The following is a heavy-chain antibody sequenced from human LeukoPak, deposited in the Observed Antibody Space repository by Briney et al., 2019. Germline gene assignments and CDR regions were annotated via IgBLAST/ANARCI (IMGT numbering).Heavy chain of an antibody. CDR3: ARHTGPYYSSGSYGLDV. J-gene: IGHJ6*02. D-gene: IGHD3-10*01. CDR2: ISSSGTSI. CDR1: GFTFSAYN. Sequence: PGGSLRLSCAASGFTFSAYNMNWVCQAPGKGLEWVSSISSSGTSIYYAESSKGRFTISRDNAKNSLYLQMNSLRAEDTAVYYCARHTGPYYSSGSYGLDVWGQGTTVIVSS. V-gene: IGHV3-21*01.